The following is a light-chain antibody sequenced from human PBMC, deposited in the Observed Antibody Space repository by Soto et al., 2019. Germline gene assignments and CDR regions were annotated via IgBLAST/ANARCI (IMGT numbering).Light chain of an antibody. J-gene: IGKJ1*01. Sequence: DIQMTQSPSSLSASVGDRVTITCRASQSISSYLNWYQQKPGKAPKLLIYAASSLQSGVPSRFSGSGSGTDFPLAISSLQPEDFATDYCQQSYSTPKTFGQGTKVEIK. V-gene: IGKV1-39*01. CDR1: QSISSY. CDR3: QQSYSTPKT. CDR2: AAS.